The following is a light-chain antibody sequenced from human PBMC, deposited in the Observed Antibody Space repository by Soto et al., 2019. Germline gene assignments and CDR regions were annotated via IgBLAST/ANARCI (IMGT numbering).Light chain of an antibody. V-gene: IGLV2-14*01. CDR2: DVN. CDR3: TSYASGSSHVV. J-gene: IGLJ2*01. CDR1: SSDLGGYAY. Sequence: QSALTQPASVSGSPGQSITLSCTGTSSDLGGYAYVSWYQRHPGQAPKLIIYDVNNRPSGVSNRFSGSKSGNTATLTISGLQAEDGDDYYCTSYASGSSHVVFGGGTQLTVL.